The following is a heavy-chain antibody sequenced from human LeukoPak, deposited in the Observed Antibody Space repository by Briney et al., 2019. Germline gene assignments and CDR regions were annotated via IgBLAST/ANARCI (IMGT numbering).Heavy chain of an antibody. CDR3: ARPANYYDSSGRCYFDY. CDR1: GGSISSSSYY. J-gene: IGHJ4*02. Sequence: SETLSLTCTVSGGSISSSSYYWGWIRQPPGKGLEWIGSIYYSGSTYYNPSLKSRVTISVDTSKNQFSLKLSSVAAADTAVYYCARPANYYDSSGRCYFDYWGQGTLVTVSS. V-gene: IGHV4-39*01. CDR2: IYYSGST. D-gene: IGHD3-22*01.